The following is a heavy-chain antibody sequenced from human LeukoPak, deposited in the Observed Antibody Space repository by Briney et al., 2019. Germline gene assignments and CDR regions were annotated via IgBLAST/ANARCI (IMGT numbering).Heavy chain of an antibody. Sequence: SETLSLTCTVSAYSISSGYYWGWIRQPPGKGLEWIGYIYYSGSTNYNPSLKSRVTISVDTSKNQFSLKLSSATAADTAVYYCARGAITMVRGVIETSYYYYMDVWGKGTTVTISS. J-gene: IGHJ6*03. V-gene: IGHV4-61*01. D-gene: IGHD3-10*01. CDR3: ARGAITMVRGVIETSYYYYMDV. CDR2: IYYSGST. CDR1: AYSISSGYY.